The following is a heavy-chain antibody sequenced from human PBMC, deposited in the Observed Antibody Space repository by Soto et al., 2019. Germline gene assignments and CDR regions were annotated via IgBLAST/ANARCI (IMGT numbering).Heavy chain of an antibody. Sequence: SETLSLTCAVYGGSFSGYYWSWIRQPPGKGLEWIGEINHSGSTNSNPSLKSRVTISVDTSKNQFSLKLSSVTAADTAVYYCARGVDPAMVDAWGQGTLVTVSS. CDR1: GGSFSGYY. J-gene: IGHJ5*02. V-gene: IGHV4-34*01. CDR2: INHSGST. D-gene: IGHD5-18*01. CDR3: ARGVDPAMVDA.